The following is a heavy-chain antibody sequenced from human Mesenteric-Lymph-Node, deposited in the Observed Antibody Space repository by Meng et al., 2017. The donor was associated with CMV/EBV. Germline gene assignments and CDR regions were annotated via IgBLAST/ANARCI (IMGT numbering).Heavy chain of an antibody. D-gene: IGHD3-22*01. Sequence: EGSLRLSCAVSGFKFDDYGMSWVRQVSGKGLEWVSGINWNGGSTGYADSVKGRFTISRDNAKNSLYLQMNSLRAEDTAVYYCARDYYDSSGYYDYWGQGTLVTVSS. V-gene: IGHV3-20*04. CDR1: GFKFDDYG. CDR2: INWNGGST. J-gene: IGHJ4*02. CDR3: ARDYYDSSGYYDY.